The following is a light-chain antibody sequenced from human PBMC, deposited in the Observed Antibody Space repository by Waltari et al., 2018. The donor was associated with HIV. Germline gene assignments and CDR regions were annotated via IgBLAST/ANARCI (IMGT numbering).Light chain of an antibody. CDR1: NSDIGGYNY. CDR3: SSYANKNGFYVV. V-gene: IGLV2-8*01. CDR2: EVT. Sequence: SALTQPLSASGSPGQSVTISCTGTNSDIGGYNYVPWYQQHPGKAPKLVISEVTKRPSGVPGRFSGSKSGTTASLTVSGLQAEDEADYYCSSYANKNGFYVVFGGGTRLTVL. J-gene: IGLJ2*01.